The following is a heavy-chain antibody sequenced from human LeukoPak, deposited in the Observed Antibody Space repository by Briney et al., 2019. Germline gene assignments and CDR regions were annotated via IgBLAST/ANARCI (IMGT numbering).Heavy chain of an antibody. D-gene: IGHD1-26*01. V-gene: IGHV4-39*07. Sequence: SETLSLTCTVSGGSISSSSYYWGWIRQPPGKGLEWIGSIYHSGSTYYNPSLKSRVTISVDTSKNQFSLKLRSVTAADTAVYYCARVGVGAFEFDYWGQGTLVTVSS. CDR2: IYHSGST. J-gene: IGHJ4*02. CDR1: GGSISSSSYY. CDR3: ARVGVGAFEFDY.